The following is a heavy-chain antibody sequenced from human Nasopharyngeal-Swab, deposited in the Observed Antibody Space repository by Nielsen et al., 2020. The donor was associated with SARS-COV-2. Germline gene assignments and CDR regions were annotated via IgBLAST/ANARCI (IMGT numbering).Heavy chain of an antibody. J-gene: IGHJ4*02. Sequence: SQTLSLTCAVYGGSLSDYYWSWIRQPPGKGLEWIGEIKHRGNTNHNPSLNSRVTLSVDTSKNQFSLNLSSVTAADTAVYYCSRVLFEALDSWAQVTLVTVSS. CDR1: GGSLSDYY. CDR2: IKHRGNT. CDR3: SRVLFEALDS. V-gene: IGHV4-34*01.